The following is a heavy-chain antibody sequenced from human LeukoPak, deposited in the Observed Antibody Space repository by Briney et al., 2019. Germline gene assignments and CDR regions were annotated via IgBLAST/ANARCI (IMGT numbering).Heavy chain of an antibody. CDR3: ARDLLGGDFDY. Sequence: SQTLSLTCTVSGGSISSGDYYWSWSRQPPGKGLEWIGYIYYSGSTYYNPSLKSRVTISVDTSKNQFSLKLSSVTAADTAVYYCARDLLGGDFDYWGQGTLVTVSS. CDR1: GGSISSGDYY. CDR2: IYYSGST. J-gene: IGHJ4*02. V-gene: IGHV4-30-4*01. D-gene: IGHD2/OR15-2a*01.